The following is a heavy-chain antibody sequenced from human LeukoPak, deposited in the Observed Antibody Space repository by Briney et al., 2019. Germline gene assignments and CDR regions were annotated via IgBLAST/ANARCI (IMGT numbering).Heavy chain of an antibody. CDR2: IKQDGSEK. J-gene: IGHJ4*02. V-gene: IGHV3-7*01. Sequence: GGSLRLSCAASGLTFSSYWMSWVRQAPGKGLEWVANIKQDGSEKYYVDSVKGRFTISRDNAKNSLYLQMNSLRAEDTAVYYCARVGFGYWGQGTLVTVSS. CDR3: ARVGFGY. D-gene: IGHD3-10*01. CDR1: GLTFSSYW.